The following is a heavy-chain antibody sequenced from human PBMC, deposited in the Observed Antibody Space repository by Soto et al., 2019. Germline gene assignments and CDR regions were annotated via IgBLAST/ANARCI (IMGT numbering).Heavy chain of an antibody. CDR3: AKTKPPHVRNGMDV. V-gene: IGHV4-59*12. CDR1: GGSISSYY. CDR2: IYYSGST. J-gene: IGHJ6*02. Sequence: SETLYLTCTVSGGSISSYYWSWIRQPPGKGLEWIGYIYYSGSTYYNPSLKSRVTISVDTSKNQFSLKLSSVTAADTAVYYCAKTKPPHVRNGMDVWDHGTRVPVPS. D-gene: IGHD2-8*01.